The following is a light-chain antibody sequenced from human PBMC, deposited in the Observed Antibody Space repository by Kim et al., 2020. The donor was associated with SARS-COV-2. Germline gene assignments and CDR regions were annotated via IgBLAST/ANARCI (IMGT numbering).Light chain of an antibody. J-gene: IGLJ3*02. V-gene: IGLV2-23*01. CDR2: ESS. Sequence: QSSPNPRTGTSSGVWRYNPVSWYQTPPGKAPKLMIYESSKRPSWVPNRFSGSKSGKPASLTISGLQAEDEAYYYCWSYAGSSTGVFGGGTKLNVL. CDR3: WSYAGSSTGV. CDR1: SSGVWRYNP.